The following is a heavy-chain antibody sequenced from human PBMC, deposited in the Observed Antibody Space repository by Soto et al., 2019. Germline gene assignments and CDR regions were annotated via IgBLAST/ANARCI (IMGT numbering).Heavy chain of an antibody. CDR1: GGTFSSYT. CDR2: IIPILGIA. V-gene: IGHV1-69*04. Sequence: ASVKVSCKASGGTFSSYTISWVRQAPGQGLEWMGRIIPILGIANYAQKFQGRVTITADKSTSTAYMELSSLRSEDTAVYYCARDKTVTTLYYYYYMDVWGKGTTVTVSS. J-gene: IGHJ6*03. D-gene: IGHD4-17*01. CDR3: ARDKTVTTLYYYYYMDV.